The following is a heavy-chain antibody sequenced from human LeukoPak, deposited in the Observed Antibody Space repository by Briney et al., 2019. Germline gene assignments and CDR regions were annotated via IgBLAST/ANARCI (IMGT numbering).Heavy chain of an antibody. V-gene: IGHV1-69*05. Sequence: SVKVSCKASGGTFSSYAISWVRQAPGQGLEWMGRIIPIFGTANYAQKFQGRVTITTDESTSTAYMELSGLRSEGTAVYYCARSHCSGGSCYFDYWGQGTLVTVSS. J-gene: IGHJ4*02. CDR2: IIPIFGTA. CDR1: GGTFSSYA. D-gene: IGHD2-15*01. CDR3: ARSHCSGGSCYFDY.